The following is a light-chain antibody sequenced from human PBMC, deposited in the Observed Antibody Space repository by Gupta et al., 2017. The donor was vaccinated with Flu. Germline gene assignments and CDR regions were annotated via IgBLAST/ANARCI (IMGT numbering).Light chain of an antibody. CDR3: QQSYSGPYT. Sequence: PPHLSASVVDRVTIPCRASQSIDRYVNWYQQKPGKAPKLLIYGSSNLQSGVPSRFSGTASGTDSTLTISSLQPEDFAIYYCQQSYSGPYTFGQGTKVDI. V-gene: IGKV1-39*01. CDR2: GSS. CDR1: QSIDRY. J-gene: IGKJ2*01.